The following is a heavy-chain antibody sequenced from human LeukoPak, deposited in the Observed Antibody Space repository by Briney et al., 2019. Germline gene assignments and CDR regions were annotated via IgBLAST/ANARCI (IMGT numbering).Heavy chain of an antibody. D-gene: IGHD2-15*01. V-gene: IGHV3-11*01. J-gene: IGHJ4*02. CDR2: ISGSGDRI. CDR1: GFTFNDYY. Sequence: GGCLRLSCAASGFTFNDYYMSWMRQAPGAGLEWISYISGSGDRIYYADSVKGRFTISRDNAKNSLYLHLNSLRAEDTAVYYCARGAMVAPSFFDYWGQGTMVTVSS. CDR3: ARGAMVAPSFFDY.